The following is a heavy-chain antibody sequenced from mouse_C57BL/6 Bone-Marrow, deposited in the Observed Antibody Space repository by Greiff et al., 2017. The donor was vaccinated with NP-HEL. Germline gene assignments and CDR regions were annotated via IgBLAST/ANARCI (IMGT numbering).Heavy chain of an antibody. CDR2: ISNGGGST. V-gene: IGHV5-12*01. D-gene: IGHD2-10*02. Sequence: EVQGVESGGGLVQPGGSLKLSCAASGFTFSDYYMYWVRQTPEKRLEWVAYISNGGGSTYYPDTVKGRFTISRDNAKNTLYMQVSRLMSEDTAMYSCARQGGYGNPAWFAYWGQGTLVTVSA. J-gene: IGHJ3*01. CDR3: ARQGGYGNPAWFAY. CDR1: GFTFSDYY.